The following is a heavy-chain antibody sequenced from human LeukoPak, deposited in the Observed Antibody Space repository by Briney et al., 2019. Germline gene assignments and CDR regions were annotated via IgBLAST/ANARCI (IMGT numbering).Heavy chain of an antibody. V-gene: IGHV4-59*01. CDR1: GGSISSYY. CDR2: SYYSGST. CDR3: ARGVDHPDFDY. Sequence: PSETLSLTCTVSGGSISSYYWSWIRQPPGKGLEWIGYSYYSGSTNYNPSLKSRVTISVDTSKNQFSLKLSSVTAADTAVYYCARGVDHPDFDYWGQGTLVTVSS. J-gene: IGHJ4*02.